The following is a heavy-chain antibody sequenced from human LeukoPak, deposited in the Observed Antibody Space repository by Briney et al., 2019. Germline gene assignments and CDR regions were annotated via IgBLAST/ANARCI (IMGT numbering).Heavy chain of an antibody. Sequence: GGSLRLSCAASRFTFRNYAMHWVRQAPGKGLEWVAVISSDGTNKDYADSVKGRFSISRDNSKNTLYLQMNSLRAEDTAVYYCARSRDGYNHLFDYWGQGTLVTVSS. D-gene: IGHD5-24*01. J-gene: IGHJ4*02. CDR1: RFTFRNYA. V-gene: IGHV3-30*04. CDR2: ISSDGTNK. CDR3: ARSRDGYNHLFDY.